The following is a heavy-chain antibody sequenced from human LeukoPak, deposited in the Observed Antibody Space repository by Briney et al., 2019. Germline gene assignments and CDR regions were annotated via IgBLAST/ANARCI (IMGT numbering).Heavy chain of an antibody. J-gene: IGHJ5*02. CDR1: GFTFSSYS. CDR3: AREATVNIVVVPAPNWFDP. V-gene: IGHV3-21*01. CDR2: ISSSSSYI. D-gene: IGHD2-2*01. Sequence: PGGSLRLSCAASGFTFSSYSMNWVRQAPGKGLEWVSSISSSSSYIYYADSVKGRFTISRDNAKNSLYLQMNSLRAEDTAVYYCAREATVNIVVVPAPNWFDPWGQGTLVTVSS.